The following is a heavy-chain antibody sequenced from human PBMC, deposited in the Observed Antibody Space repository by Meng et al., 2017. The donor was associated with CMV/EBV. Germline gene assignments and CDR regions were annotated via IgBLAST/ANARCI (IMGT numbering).Heavy chain of an antibody. Sequence: GESLKISCAASGFTFSSYAMHWVRQAPGKGLEWVAVISYDGSNKYYADSVKGRFTISRDNSKNTLYLQMNSLRAEDTAVYYCARETGGYCSSTSCYLRGGAFDIWGQGTMVTVS. D-gene: IGHD2-2*01. CDR2: ISYDGSNK. CDR1: GFTFSSYA. J-gene: IGHJ3*02. V-gene: IGHV3-30-3*01. CDR3: ARETGGYCSSTSCYLRGGAFDI.